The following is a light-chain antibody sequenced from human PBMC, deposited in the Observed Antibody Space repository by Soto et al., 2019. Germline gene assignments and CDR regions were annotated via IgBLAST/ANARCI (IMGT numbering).Light chain of an antibody. CDR1: QVISSW. Sequence: DIQMTQSPSSVSASVGDRVTITCRASQVISSWLAWYQQKPGKAPRLLIYVASSLQSGVPSRFSGSGSGTDFTLTIRSLQPEDSATYYCHQASTFPLTFGGGTKVEIK. V-gene: IGKV1-12*01. CDR3: HQASTFPLT. J-gene: IGKJ4*01. CDR2: VAS.